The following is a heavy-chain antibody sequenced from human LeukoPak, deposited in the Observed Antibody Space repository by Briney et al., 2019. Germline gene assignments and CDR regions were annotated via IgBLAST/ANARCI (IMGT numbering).Heavy chain of an antibody. Sequence: SETLSLTCTVSGGSISSSIYYWGWIRQPAGKRLEWIGSISYSGTTYDNPSLESRATLSINTSKNRFSLRLNSVTAADTAMYYRARHLGFEESSYYFYFYMDVWGKGTTVTVSS. CDR1: GGSISSSIYY. V-gene: IGHV4-39*01. D-gene: IGHD3-16*01. CDR2: ISYSGTT. J-gene: IGHJ6*03. CDR3: ARHLGFEESSYYFYFYMDV.